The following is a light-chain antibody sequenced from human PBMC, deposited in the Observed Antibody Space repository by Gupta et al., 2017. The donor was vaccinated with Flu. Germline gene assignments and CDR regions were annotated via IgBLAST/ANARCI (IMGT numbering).Light chain of an antibody. J-gene: IGLJ2*01. CDR1: SSDIGAYKY. CDR2: EVS. V-gene: IGLV2-8*01. CDR3: SSYAGNFRIL. Sequence: QSSLTQHPSASGARGQSVTTSCSGTSSDIGAYKYVSWYQQSPGKAPNLILSEVSKRPSGVPDRFSGSKSGNTSSLTVSGLQPEDEADYYCSSYAGNFRILFGGGTKVTVL.